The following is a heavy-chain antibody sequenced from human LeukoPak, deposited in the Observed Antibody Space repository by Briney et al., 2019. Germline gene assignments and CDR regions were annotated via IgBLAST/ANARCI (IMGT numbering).Heavy chain of an antibody. CDR2: IYTSGST. Sequence: SETLSLTCTVSGGSISSYYWSWIRQPAGKGLEWIGRIYTSGSTYYNPSLKSRVTISVDTSKNQFSLKLSSVTAADTAVYYCARESYDRSRPNAFDIWGQGTMVTVSS. V-gene: IGHV4-4*07. J-gene: IGHJ3*02. D-gene: IGHD3-22*01. CDR1: GGSISSYY. CDR3: ARESYDRSRPNAFDI.